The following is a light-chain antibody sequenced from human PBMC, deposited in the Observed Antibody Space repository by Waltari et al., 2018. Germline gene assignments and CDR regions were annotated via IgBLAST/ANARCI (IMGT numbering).Light chain of an antibody. J-gene: IGKJ4*01. Sequence: DIVMTQSPDSLALSLGERATLNCKSSQSVLHSSNNKNYLVWYQQKPGQPPNLLIYWASTRESGVPDRFSGSGSGTDFTLTISSLQAEDVAVYYCQQYYNAPLTFGGGTKVEIK. V-gene: IGKV4-1*01. CDR1: QSVLHSSNNKNY. CDR3: QQYYNAPLT. CDR2: WAS.